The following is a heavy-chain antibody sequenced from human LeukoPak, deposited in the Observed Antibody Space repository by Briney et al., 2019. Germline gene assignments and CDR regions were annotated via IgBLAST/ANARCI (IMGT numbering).Heavy chain of an antibody. CDR2: INHSGST. CDR3: ARDGSKVVTTDWFDP. Sequence: SETLSLTCAVYGGSFSGYYWSWIRQPPGKGLEWIGEINHSGSTNYNPSLKSRVTISVDTSKNQFSLKLSSVTAADTAVYYCARDGSKVVTTDWFDPWGQGTLVTVSS. J-gene: IGHJ5*02. V-gene: IGHV4-34*01. D-gene: IGHD4-23*01. CDR1: GGSFSGYY.